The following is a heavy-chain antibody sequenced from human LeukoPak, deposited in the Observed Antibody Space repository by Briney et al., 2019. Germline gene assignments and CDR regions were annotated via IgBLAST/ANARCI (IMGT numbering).Heavy chain of an antibody. D-gene: IGHD3-10*01. J-gene: IGHJ4*02. CDR3: ARGVFPNYFDY. CDR1: GGSISSYY. CDR2: IYYSGST. V-gene: IGHV4-59*13. Sequence: SETLSLTCTVSGGSISSYYWSWIRQPPGKGLEWIGYIYYSGSTHYNPSLKSRVTISVDTSKNQFSLKLSSVTAADTAVYYCARGVFPNYFDYWGQGTLVAVSS.